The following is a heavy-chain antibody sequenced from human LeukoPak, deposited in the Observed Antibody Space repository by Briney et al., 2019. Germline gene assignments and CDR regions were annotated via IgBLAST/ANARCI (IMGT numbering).Heavy chain of an antibody. D-gene: IGHD1-26*01. CDR2: IYYSGST. CDR3: ATISGSYPFYFDY. Sequence: SETLSLTCSVSGGSISSSSYYWGWIRQPPGKGLEWIGIIYYSGSTYCNPSLKSRVTISADTSKNQFSLKLSSVTAADTAVYYCATISGSYPFYFDYWGQGTLVTVSS. V-gene: IGHV4-39*01. J-gene: IGHJ4*02. CDR1: GGSISSSSYY.